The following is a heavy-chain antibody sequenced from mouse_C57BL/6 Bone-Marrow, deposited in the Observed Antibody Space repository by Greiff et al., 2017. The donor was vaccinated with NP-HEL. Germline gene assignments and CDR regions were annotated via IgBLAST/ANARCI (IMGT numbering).Heavy chain of an antibody. CDR2: IYPGSGST. V-gene: IGHV1-55*01. CDR3: ARWDYGNYFFAY. J-gene: IGHJ3*01. D-gene: IGHD2-1*01. Sequence: VQLQQPGAELVKPGASVKMSCKASGYTFTSYWITWVKQRPGQGLEWIGDIYPGSGSTNYNEKFKSKAKLTVDTSSSTAYMQLSSLTSEDSAVYYCARWDYGNYFFAYWGQGTLVTVSA. CDR1: GYTFTSYW.